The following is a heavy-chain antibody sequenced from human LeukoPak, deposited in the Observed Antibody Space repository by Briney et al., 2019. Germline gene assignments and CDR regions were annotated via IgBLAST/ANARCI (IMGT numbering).Heavy chain of an antibody. Sequence: ALVKVSCKASGYTFTSYGISWVRQAPGQGLEWMGWISAYNGNTNYAQKLQGRVTMTTDTSTSTAYMELRSLRSDDTAVYYCARDALALIAVAGAGDYWGQGTLVTVSS. CDR2: ISAYNGNT. CDR1: GYTFTSYG. CDR3: ARDALALIAVAGAGDY. D-gene: IGHD6-19*01. V-gene: IGHV1-18*01. J-gene: IGHJ4*02.